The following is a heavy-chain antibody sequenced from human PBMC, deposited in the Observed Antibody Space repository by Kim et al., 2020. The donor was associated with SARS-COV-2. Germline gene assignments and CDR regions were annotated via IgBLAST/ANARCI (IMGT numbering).Heavy chain of an antibody. J-gene: IGHJ5*02. Sequence: AQKLQGRVTMTTDTSTSTAYMELRSLRSDDTAVYYCARRLAAAGRNWFDPWGQGTLVTVSS. D-gene: IGHD6-13*01. V-gene: IGHV1-18*01. CDR3: ARRLAAAGRNWFDP.